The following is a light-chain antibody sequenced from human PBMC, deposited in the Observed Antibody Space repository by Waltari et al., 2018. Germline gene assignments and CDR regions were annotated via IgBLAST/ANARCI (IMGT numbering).Light chain of an antibody. CDR3: QSYDSSNPWV. CDR1: RGSIASTY. Sequence: NFMLTQPHSVSESPGKTVTISCTRSRGSIASTYVQWYQQRPGSAPTTVIYEDNQRPSGVPDRFSGSIDSSSNSASLTISGLKTEDEADYYCQSYDSSNPWVFGGGTKLTVL. J-gene: IGLJ3*02. V-gene: IGLV6-57*03. CDR2: EDN.